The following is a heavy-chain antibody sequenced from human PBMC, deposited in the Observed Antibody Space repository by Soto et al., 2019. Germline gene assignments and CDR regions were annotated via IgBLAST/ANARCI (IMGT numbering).Heavy chain of an antibody. CDR2: ISAYNGNT. V-gene: IGHV1-18*04. CDR1: GYTFTSYG. CDR3: ARVGGYYDSSGYRVVDNWFDP. D-gene: IGHD3-22*01. Sequence: GASVKVSCKASGYTFTSYGISWVRQAPGKGLEWMGWISAYNGNTNYAQKLQGRVTMTTDTATSTAYMELRSLRYDDTAVDYCARVGGYYDSSGYRVVDNWFDPWGQGTLVTVSS. J-gene: IGHJ5*02.